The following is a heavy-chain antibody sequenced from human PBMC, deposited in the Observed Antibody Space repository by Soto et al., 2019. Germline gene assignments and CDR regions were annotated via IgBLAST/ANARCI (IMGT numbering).Heavy chain of an antibody. D-gene: IGHD6-13*01. Sequence: GGSLRLSCAASGFTFSSYAMSWVRQAPGKGLEWVSAISGSGGSTYYADSVKGRFTISRDNSKNTLYLQMTSLRAEDTAVYYCAKEPQQLVPDKHLFDYWGQGTLVTVSS. CDR2: ISGSGGST. CDR3: AKEPQQLVPDKHLFDY. V-gene: IGHV3-23*01. J-gene: IGHJ4*02. CDR1: GFTFSSYA.